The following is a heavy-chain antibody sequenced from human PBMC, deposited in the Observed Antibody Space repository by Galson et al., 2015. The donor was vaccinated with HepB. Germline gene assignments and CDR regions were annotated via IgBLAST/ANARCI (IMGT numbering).Heavy chain of an antibody. D-gene: IGHD5-18*01. CDR3: ARDLFGYSDGFSFYGTDV. CDR2: IIPILGIA. CDR1: GGTFSSYT. V-gene: IGHV1-69*04. J-gene: IGHJ6*02. Sequence: SVKVSCKASGGTFSSYTISWVRQAPGQGLEWMGRIIPILGIANYAQKFQGRVTMTRDTSISTAYMELSRLRSDDTAVYYCARDLFGYSDGFSFYGTDVSGHATTVTVSS.